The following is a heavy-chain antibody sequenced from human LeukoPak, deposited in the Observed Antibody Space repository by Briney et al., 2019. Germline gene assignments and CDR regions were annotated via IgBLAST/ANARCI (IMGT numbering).Heavy chain of an antibody. D-gene: IGHD1-26*01. V-gene: IGHV4-61*02. Sequence: SETLSLTCTVSGYSISSGYYWGWIRQPAGKGLEWIGRIYTSGSTNYNPSLKSRVTISVDTSKNQFSLKLSSVTAADTAVYYCARVAIIVGAHDAFDIWGQGTMVTVSS. J-gene: IGHJ3*02. CDR1: GYSISSGYY. CDR2: IYTSGST. CDR3: ARVAIIVGAHDAFDI.